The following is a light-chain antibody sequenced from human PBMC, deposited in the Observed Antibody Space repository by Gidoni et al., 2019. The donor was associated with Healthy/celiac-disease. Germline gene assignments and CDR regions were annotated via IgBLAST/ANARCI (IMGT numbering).Light chain of an antibody. CDR2: DAS. V-gene: IGKV1-13*02. Sequence: AIQLTQSPSSLSASVGDRVTITCRASQGISSALAWYQQKPWKAPKLLIYDASSLESGVPSRFSGSGSGTDFTLTISSLQPEDFATYYCQQFNSYPQTFGGGTKVEIK. CDR3: QQFNSYPQT. J-gene: IGKJ4*01. CDR1: QGISSA.